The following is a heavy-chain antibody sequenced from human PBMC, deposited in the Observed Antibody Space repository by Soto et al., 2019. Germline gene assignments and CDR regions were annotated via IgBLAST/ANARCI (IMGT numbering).Heavy chain of an antibody. CDR3: ARHTPLFSYDSSGYLASRYYYYYGMDV. CDR1: GGSISSSSYY. Sequence: SETLSLTCTVSGGSISSSSYYWGWIRQPPGKGLEWIGSIYYSGSTYYNPSLKSRVTISVDTSKNQFSLKLSSVTAADTAVYYCARHTPLFSYDSSGYLASRYYYYYGMDVWGQGTTVTV. V-gene: IGHV4-39*01. CDR2: IYYSGST. J-gene: IGHJ6*02. D-gene: IGHD3-22*01.